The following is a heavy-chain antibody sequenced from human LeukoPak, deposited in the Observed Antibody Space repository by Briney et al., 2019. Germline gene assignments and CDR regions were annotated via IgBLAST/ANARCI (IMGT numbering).Heavy chain of an antibody. CDR3: ARDFAGDRDY. V-gene: IGHV3-74*01. Sequence: AGSLRLSCAASGCIFRNYWMHWVRQAPGKGLVWVARINPNGITTTYTDSVKGRFTISRDNAKNTLYLQMNSLRVEDTAVYSCARDFAGDRDYWGQGTLVTVSS. D-gene: IGHD4-17*01. CDR1: GCIFRNYW. J-gene: IGHJ4*02. CDR2: INPNGITT.